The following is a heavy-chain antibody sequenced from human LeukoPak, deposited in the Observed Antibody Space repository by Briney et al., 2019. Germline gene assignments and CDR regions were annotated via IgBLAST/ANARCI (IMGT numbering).Heavy chain of an antibody. CDR2: IYTSGST. D-gene: IGHD6-13*01. CDR3: ARAGSSWYEGDAFDI. V-gene: IGHV4-61*02. Sequence: PSETLSLTCTVSGGSISSGSYYWGWIRQPPGKGLEWIGRIYTSGSTNYNPSLKSRVTISVDSSKNQFSLKLSSVTAADTAVYYCARAGSSWYEGDAFDIWGQGTMVTVSS. J-gene: IGHJ3*02. CDR1: GGSISSGSYY.